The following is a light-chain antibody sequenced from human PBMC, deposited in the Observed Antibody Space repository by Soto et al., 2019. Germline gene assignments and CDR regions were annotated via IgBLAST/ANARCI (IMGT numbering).Light chain of an antibody. CDR1: QSLMDGDAGITY. CDR3: MQRFELPYT. Sequence: IVLTQPPLSLPVTPGEPASISCRSSQSLMDGDAGITYLDWYLQKPGQSPQVLIYARSYRAAGGPDRVSGGGSGADFTLEISSVEAEDVGVYYCMQRFELPYTFGQGTTLEIK. V-gene: IGKV2-40*01. J-gene: IGKJ2*01. CDR2: ARS.